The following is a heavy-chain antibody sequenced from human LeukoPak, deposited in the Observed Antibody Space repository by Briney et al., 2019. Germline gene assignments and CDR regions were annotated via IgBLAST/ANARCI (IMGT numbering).Heavy chain of an antibody. V-gene: IGHV3-30-3*01. CDR3: ARDPNWRYDYEEVLFDP. J-gene: IGHJ5*02. CDR1: GFTFSTYA. Sequence: TGGSLRLSCAASGFTFSTYAMHWVRQAPGKGLEWVALISYDGSNKYYADSVKGRFTISRDNSKNTLYLQMNSLRAEDTAVYCCARDPNWRYDYEEVLFDPWGQGTLVTVSS. D-gene: IGHD4-17*01. CDR2: ISYDGSNK.